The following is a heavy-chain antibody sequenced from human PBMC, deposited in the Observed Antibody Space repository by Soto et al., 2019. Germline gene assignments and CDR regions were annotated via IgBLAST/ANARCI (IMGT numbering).Heavy chain of an antibody. CDR1: GGTFSSYT. CDR2: IIPILGIA. CDR3: AREAGYYYDSSGYFNYFDY. J-gene: IGHJ4*02. Sequence: GASVKVSCKASGGTFSSYTISWVRQAPGQGLEWMGRIIPILGIANYAQKFQGRVTITADKSTSTAYMELSSLRSEDTAVYYCAREAGYYYDSSGYFNYFDYWGQGTLVTVSS. D-gene: IGHD3-22*01. V-gene: IGHV1-69*04.